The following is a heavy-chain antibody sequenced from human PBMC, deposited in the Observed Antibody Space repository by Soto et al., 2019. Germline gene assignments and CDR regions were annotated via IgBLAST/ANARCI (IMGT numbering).Heavy chain of an antibody. V-gene: IGHV4-59*01. CDR2: ISYSGST. D-gene: IGHD3-9*01. Sequence: PSETLSLTCTVSGGSISSYYWSWIRQPPGKGLEWIGYISYSGSTNYNPSLKSRVTISVDTSKNQFSLKLSSVTAADTAVYYCARVKRYDVYYFDYWGQGTLVTVSS. CDR3: ARVKRYDVYYFDY. CDR1: GGSISSYY. J-gene: IGHJ4*02.